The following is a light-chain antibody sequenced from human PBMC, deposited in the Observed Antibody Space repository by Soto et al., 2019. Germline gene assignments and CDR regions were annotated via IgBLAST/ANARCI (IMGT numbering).Light chain of an antibody. CDR2: EGS. CDR1: SSDVGSYNL. CDR3: QSYDSSLTNAV. V-gene: IGLV2-14*02. J-gene: IGLJ2*01. Sequence: QSALTQPASVSGSPGQSITISCTGTSSDVGSYNLVSWYQQHPGKAPKLMIYEGSKRPSGVSNRFSGSKSGTSVSLAITGLRGEDEADYHCQSYDSSLTNAVFGGGTKVTVL.